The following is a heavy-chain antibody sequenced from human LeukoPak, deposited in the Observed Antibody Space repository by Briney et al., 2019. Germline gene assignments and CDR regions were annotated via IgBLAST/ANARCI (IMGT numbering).Heavy chain of an antibody. J-gene: IGHJ4*02. CDR3: AKDQSGYYRPFGS. D-gene: IGHD3-22*01. CDR1: GFTFSSYA. V-gene: IGHV3-23*01. CDR2: ISGSGSST. Sequence: LSGGSLRLSCAASGFTFSSYAMSWVRQAPGKGLEWVSAISGSGSSTYYADSVKGRFTISRDNSHNTLYLQMNSLGAEDTAIYYCAKDQSGYYRPFGSWGQGTLVTVSS.